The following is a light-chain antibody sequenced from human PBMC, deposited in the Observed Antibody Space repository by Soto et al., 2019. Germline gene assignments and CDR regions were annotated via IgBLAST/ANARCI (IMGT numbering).Light chain of an antibody. CDR2: DAS. V-gene: IGKV3-11*01. Sequence: EIVLTQSPATLSLSPGERATLSCRASQNVSSYLAWYQQKPGQAPRLLIYDASSRATGIPARFSGSGSGTDFTLTISSLEPEDFAVYYCQQRGYTFGQGTKLEIK. CDR3: QQRGYT. J-gene: IGKJ2*01. CDR1: QNVSSY.